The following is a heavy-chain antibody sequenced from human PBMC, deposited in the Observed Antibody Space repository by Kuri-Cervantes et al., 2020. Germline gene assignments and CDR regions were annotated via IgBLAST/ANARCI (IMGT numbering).Heavy chain of an antibody. CDR3: ARPDRDCSGGSCSDAFDI. Sequence: GESLKISCKGSGYSFTSYWIGWVRQMPGKGLEWMTIIYPGDSDTRYSPSFQGQVTISADKSISTAYLQWSSLKASDTAMYYCARPDRDCSGGSCSDAFDIWGQGTMVTVSS. V-gene: IGHV5-51*01. CDR2: IYPGDSDT. J-gene: IGHJ3*02. CDR1: GYSFTSYW. D-gene: IGHD2-15*01.